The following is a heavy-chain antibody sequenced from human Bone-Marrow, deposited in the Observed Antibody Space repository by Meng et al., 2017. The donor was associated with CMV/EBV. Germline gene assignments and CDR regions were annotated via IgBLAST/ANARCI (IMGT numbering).Heavy chain of an antibody. Sequence: ASVKVSCKAFAYTFTGYYLHWVRQAPGQGLEWMGWISAYNGNTNYAQKLQGRVTMTTDTSTSTAYMELRSLRSDDTAVYYCARDRLGYSYGAAYYYGMDVWGQGTTVTVSS. D-gene: IGHD5-18*01. CDR2: ISAYNGNT. CDR3: ARDRLGYSYGAAYYYGMDV. V-gene: IGHV1-18*04. J-gene: IGHJ6*02. CDR1: AYTFTGYY.